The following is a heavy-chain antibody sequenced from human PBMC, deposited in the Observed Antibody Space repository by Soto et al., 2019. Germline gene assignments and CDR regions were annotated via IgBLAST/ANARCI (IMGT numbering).Heavy chain of an antibody. J-gene: IGHJ4*02. CDR1: GFSFSSDS. Sequence: EVQLVESGGGLVKPGGSLRFSCAASGFSFSSDSMGWVRQAPGKGLEWVSSISSSGSFKNYADSVKGRFTISRDNAKNSLYLLLSGLKEEDTAVYYCARDPPTGTTLEWADSWGQGTLVTVSS. D-gene: IGHD1-7*01. CDR2: ISSSGSFK. CDR3: ARDPPTGTTLEWADS. V-gene: IGHV3-21*01.